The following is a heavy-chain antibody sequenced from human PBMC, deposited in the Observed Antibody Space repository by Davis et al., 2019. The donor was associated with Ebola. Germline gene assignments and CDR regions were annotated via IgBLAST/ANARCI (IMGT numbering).Heavy chain of an antibody. D-gene: IGHD3-3*01. V-gene: IGHV3-43*02. CDR3: ATVSVFGGEY. CDR1: GFTFDDYA. CDR2: ISGDGDST. J-gene: IGHJ4*02. Sequence: GGSLRLSCAASGFTFDDYAMHWVRQAPGKGLEWVSLISGDGDSTYYADSVKGRFTISRDNSKNFLYLQMNSLRTEDTALYYCATVSVFGGEYWGQGTLVTVSS.